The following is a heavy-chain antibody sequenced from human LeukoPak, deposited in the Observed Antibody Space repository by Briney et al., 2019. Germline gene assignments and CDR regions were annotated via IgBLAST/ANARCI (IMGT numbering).Heavy chain of an antibody. J-gene: IGHJ4*02. V-gene: IGHV3-73*01. Sequence: GGSLRLSCAASGFTFSSYGMHWVRQASGKGLEWVGRIRSKANSYATAYAASVKGRFTISRDDSKNTAYLQMNSLKTEDTAVYYCTKLSGNSTATVDYWGQGTLVTVSS. D-gene: IGHD5-18*01. CDR3: TKLSGNSTATVDY. CDR1: GFTFSSYG. CDR2: IRSKANSYAT.